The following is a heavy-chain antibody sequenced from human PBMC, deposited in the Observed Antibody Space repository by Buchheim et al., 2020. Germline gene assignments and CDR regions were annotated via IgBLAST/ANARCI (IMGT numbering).Heavy chain of an antibody. CDR3: ARVFGSGWYYFDY. Sequence: QVQLQESGPGLVKPSETLSLTCTVSGGSISSDYWSWIRQSPGKGLEWIGYIYNSGNTNYNPALKSRVTISVDTSKSQLSLKLSSVTAADTAVYYCARVFGSGWYYFDYWGQGTL. CDR2: IYNSGNT. V-gene: IGHV4-59*01. CDR1: GGSISSDY. D-gene: IGHD6-19*01. J-gene: IGHJ4*02.